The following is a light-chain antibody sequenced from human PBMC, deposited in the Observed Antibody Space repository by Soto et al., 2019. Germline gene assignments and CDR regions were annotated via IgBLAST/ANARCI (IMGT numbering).Light chain of an antibody. V-gene: IGKV3-15*01. CDR3: QHYNNWPPWT. CDR1: QSVSSN. CDR2: GAS. J-gene: IGKJ1*01. Sequence: IVMTQSPATLSVSPGERATLSCRASQSVSSNLAWYQQKPGQAPRLLSYGASTRSTGIPARFSGSGSGTDFTLAISSLQSEDFAVYYCQHYNNWPPWTFGQGTKVEIK.